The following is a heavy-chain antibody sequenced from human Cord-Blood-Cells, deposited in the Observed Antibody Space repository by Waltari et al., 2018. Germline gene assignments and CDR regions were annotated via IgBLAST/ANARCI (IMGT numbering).Heavy chain of an antibody. J-gene: IGHJ4*02. CDR3: ARGHCSGGSCYLDY. V-gene: IGHV3-21*01. D-gene: IGHD2-15*01. CDR1: GFTFSRYS. CDR2: ISSSSSYI. Sequence: EVPLVGSGGGLVKPGGSLRLSCAASGFTFSRYSMNWVRQAPGKGLEWVSSISSSSSYIYYADSVKGRFTISRDNAKNSLYLQMNSLRAEDTAVYYCARGHCSGGSCYLDYWGQGTLVTVSS.